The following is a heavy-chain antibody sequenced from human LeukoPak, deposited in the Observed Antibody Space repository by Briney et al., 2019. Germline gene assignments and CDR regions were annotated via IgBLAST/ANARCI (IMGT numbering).Heavy chain of an antibody. V-gene: IGHV4-39*07. Sequence: SETLSLTCTVSGGSISSSSYYWGWIRQPPGKGLEWIGSIYYSGSTYYNPSLKSRVTISVDTSKNQFSLKLSSVTAAGTAVYYCACDKIAVAGTLFDYWGQGTLVTVSS. J-gene: IGHJ4*02. CDR1: GGSISSSSYY. CDR2: IYYSGST. D-gene: IGHD6-19*01. CDR3: ACDKIAVAGTLFDY.